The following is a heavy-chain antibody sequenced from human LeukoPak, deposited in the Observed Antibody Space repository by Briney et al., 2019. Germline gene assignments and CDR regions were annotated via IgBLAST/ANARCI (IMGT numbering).Heavy chain of an antibody. V-gene: IGHV3-23*01. Sequence: PGGSLRLSCAASGFTFSNYAMSWVRQAPGKGLEWVSAISGSGGSTYYADSVKGRFTISRDNAKNSLYLQMNSLRAEDTALYFCARDATTEPGTVYMDVWGKGTTVTISS. CDR1: GFTFSNYA. CDR3: ARDATTEPGTVYMDV. CDR2: ISGSGGST. J-gene: IGHJ6*03. D-gene: IGHD6-13*01.